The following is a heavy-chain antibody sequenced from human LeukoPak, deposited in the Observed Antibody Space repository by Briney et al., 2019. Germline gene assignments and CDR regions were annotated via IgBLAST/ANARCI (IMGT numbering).Heavy chain of an antibody. V-gene: IGHV3-21*01. CDR3: ARLRRNSDRSGYYYYYGY. J-gene: IGHJ4*02. CDR2: TSVGSNYI. CDR1: GYTFSSYS. D-gene: IGHD3-22*01. Sequence: PGGSLRLSCAASGYTFSSYSINWVRQAPGKGLEWVSSTSVGSNYIYYADSVRGRFSISRDDARNSLYLQMDSLRGDDTAVYYCARLRRNSDRSGYYYYYGYWGQGTLVTVSS.